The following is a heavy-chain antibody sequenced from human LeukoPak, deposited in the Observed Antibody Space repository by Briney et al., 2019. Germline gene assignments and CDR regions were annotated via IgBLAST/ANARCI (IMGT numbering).Heavy chain of an antibody. Sequence: ASVKDSCKASGYTFTGYYLHWVRQAPGQGLEWMGWINPNSGGTNYAQKFQGRVTMTRDTSISTAYMELSRLRSDDTAVYYCASVLLTPDAYSSSSPDFDYWGQGTLVTVSS. CDR1: GYTFTGYY. CDR2: INPNSGGT. V-gene: IGHV1-2*02. J-gene: IGHJ4*02. D-gene: IGHD6-13*01. CDR3: ASVLLTPDAYSSSSPDFDY.